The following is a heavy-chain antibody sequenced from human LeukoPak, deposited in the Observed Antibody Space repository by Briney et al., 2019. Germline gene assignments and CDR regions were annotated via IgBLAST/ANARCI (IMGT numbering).Heavy chain of an antibody. CDR1: GGSFSGYY. V-gene: IGHV4-34*01. J-gene: IGHJ5*01. CDR2: INHSGSA. Sequence: SETLSLTCAVYGGSFSGYYCSWIRQPPGKGLEWIGEINHSGSANYNPSLKSRVTILLDMSKNQFSLNLGSVTAADTAVYYCARRPRGVIIKTWFDSWGQGTLVTVSS. D-gene: IGHD3-10*01. CDR3: ARRPRGVIIKTWFDS.